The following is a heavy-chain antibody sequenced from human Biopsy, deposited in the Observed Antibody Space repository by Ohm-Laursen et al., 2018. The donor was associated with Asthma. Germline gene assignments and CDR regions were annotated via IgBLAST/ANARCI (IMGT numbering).Heavy chain of an antibody. CDR3: ARTYYDFLTGQVKDVFGV. Sequence: ASVKVSCTASGYNFISFAIHWVRQAPGQRLEWMGWVNTGNGDTKYSQKFQGRVTITRGTSASTAYMELRSLRSEDTATYYCARTYYDFLTGQVKDVFGVWGQGTMVTVSS. J-gene: IGHJ3*01. V-gene: IGHV1-3*04. CDR1: GYNFISFA. D-gene: IGHD3-9*01. CDR2: VNTGNGDT.